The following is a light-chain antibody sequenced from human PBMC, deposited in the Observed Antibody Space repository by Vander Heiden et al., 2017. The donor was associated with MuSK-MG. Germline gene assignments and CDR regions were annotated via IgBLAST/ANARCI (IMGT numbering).Light chain of an antibody. V-gene: IGKV1-39*01. J-gene: IGKJ2*01. CDR1: QSISSY. Sequence: DIQMTQSPSSLSASVGDRVTITCRASQSISSYLNWYQQKPGKAPKLLIYAASSLHSGVPSTFSRSGSATDFTLSIIMLQPEDFATYYCHQSYSTRSTCGQGTKLEIK. CDR2: AAS. CDR3: HQSYSTRST.